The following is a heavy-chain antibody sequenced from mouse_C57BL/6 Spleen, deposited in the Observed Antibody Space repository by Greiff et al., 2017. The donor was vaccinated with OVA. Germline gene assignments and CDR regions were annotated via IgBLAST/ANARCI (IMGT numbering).Heavy chain of an antibody. V-gene: IGHV3-6*01. CDR3: ARDGLRDYAMDY. D-gene: IGHD3-3*01. J-gene: IGHJ4*01. CDR2: ISYDGSN. CDR1: GYSITSGYY. Sequence: ESGPGLVKPSQSLSLTCSVTGYSITSGYYWNWIRQFPGNKLEWMGYISYDGSNNYNPSLKNRISITRDTSKNQFFLKLNSVTTEDTATYYCARDGLRDYAMDYWGQGTSVTVSS.